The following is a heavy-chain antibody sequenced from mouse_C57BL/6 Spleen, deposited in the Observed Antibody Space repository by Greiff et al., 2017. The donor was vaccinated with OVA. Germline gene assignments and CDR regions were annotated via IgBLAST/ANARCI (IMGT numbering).Heavy chain of an antibody. D-gene: IGHD4-1*01. CDR1: GYAFSSSW. J-gene: IGHJ2*01. CDR3: ARWERGFDY. CDR2: IYPGDGDT. V-gene: IGHV1-82*01. Sequence: VQGVESGPELVKPGASVKISCKASGYAFSSSWMNWVKQRPGKGLEWIGRIYPGDGDTNYNGKFKGKATLTADKSSSTAYMQLSSLTSEDSAVYFCARWERGFDYWGQGTTLTVSS.